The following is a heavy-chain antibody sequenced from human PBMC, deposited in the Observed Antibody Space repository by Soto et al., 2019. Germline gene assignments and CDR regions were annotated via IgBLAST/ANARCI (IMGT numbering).Heavy chain of an antibody. CDR1: GGSISSGGYY. D-gene: IGHD3-10*01. V-gene: IGHV4-31*03. Sequence: SETLSLTCTVSGGSISSGGYYWSWIRQHPGKGLEWIGYIYYSGSTYYNPSLKSRVTISVDTSKNQFSLKLSSVTAADTAVYYCASLPTYFDGSGSYCKDRLVDWGQGILVTV. J-gene: IGHJ4*02. CDR2: IYYSGST. CDR3: ASLPTYFDGSGSYCKDRLVD.